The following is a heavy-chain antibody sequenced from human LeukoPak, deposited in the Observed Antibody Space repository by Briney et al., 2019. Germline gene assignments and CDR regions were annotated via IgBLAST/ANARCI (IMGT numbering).Heavy chain of an antibody. CDR2: ISAYNGNT. D-gene: IGHD6-13*01. Sequence: GASVKVSCKASGYTFTSYGISWVRQAPGQGLEWMGWISAYNGNTNYAQKLQGRVTMTTDTSTSTAYMELRSLRSDDTAVYYCARDPFSSSWLANFYYYYGMDVWGQGTTVTVSS. CDR1: GYTFTSYG. J-gene: IGHJ6*02. V-gene: IGHV1-18*01. CDR3: ARDPFSSSWLANFYYYYGMDV.